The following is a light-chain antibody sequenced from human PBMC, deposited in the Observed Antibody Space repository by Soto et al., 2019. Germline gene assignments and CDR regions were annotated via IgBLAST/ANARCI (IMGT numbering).Light chain of an antibody. CDR1: QTISSW. CDR2: KAS. CDR3: QHYNSYSEA. J-gene: IGKJ1*01. V-gene: IGKV1-5*03. Sequence: DIQMTQSPSTLSGSVGDRVTSTCRASQTISSWLGWYQQKPGKAPKLLIYKASTLKSGVPSRFSGSGSGTEFSLTISSLQPDDFATYYCQHYNSYSEAFGQGTKV.